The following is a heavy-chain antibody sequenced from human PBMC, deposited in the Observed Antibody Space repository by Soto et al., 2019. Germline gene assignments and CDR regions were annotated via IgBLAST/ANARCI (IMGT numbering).Heavy chain of an antibody. CDR1: GYSISSGYY. CDR3: ANTLSGYYDY. J-gene: IGHJ4*02. Sequence: SETLSLTCAVSGYSISSGYYWGWIRQPPGKGLEWIGSIYHSGSTYYNPSLKSRVTISVDTSKNQFSLKLSSVTAADTAVYYCANTLSGYYDYWGQGTLVTVPQ. V-gene: IGHV4-38-2*01. D-gene: IGHD3-22*01. CDR2: IYHSGST.